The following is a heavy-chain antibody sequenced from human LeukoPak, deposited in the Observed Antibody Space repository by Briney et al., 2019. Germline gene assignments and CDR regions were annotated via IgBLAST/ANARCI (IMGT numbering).Heavy chain of an antibody. Sequence: PGGSLRLSCAASGFTFSDYYMSWIRQAPGQGLEWVSFISSSSNYIYYADSLKGRFTISRDNAKNSLYLQMNSLRAEDTAVYYCARGPWDIVVVPAANDAFDIWGQGTMVTVSS. CDR2: ISSSSNYI. D-gene: IGHD2-2*01. J-gene: IGHJ3*02. V-gene: IGHV3-11*06. CDR1: GFTFSDYY. CDR3: ARGPWDIVVVPAANDAFDI.